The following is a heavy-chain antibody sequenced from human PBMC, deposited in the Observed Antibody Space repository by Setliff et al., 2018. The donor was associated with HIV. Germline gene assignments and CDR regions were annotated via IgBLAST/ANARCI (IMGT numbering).Heavy chain of an antibody. D-gene: IGHD3-22*01. CDR1: GGNFSSYP. Sequence: SVKVSCKASGGNFSSYPISWVRQAPGQGLEWMGGIIPIFGTTHYAQKFQGRVTVTAYESTCTAYMQLSSLRSDDTAVYYCARGRNYDSSGYGDYYYYMDVWGKGTTVTVSS. CDR3: ARGRNYDSSGYGDYYYYMDV. CDR2: IIPIFGTT. J-gene: IGHJ6*03. V-gene: IGHV1-69*13.